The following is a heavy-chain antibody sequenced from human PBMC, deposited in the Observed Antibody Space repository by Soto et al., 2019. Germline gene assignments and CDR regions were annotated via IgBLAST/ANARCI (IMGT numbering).Heavy chain of an antibody. V-gene: IGHV3-30*18. Sequence: QVQLVESGGGVVQPGRSLRLSCAASGFTFSSYGMHWVRQAPGKGLEWVAVISYDGSNKYYADSVKGRFTISRDNSKNALYLQVNSLRAEDTAVYYCAKLGGSYSRGAILDYWGQGTLVTVSS. D-gene: IGHD1-26*01. CDR3: AKLGGSYSRGAILDY. CDR2: ISYDGSNK. J-gene: IGHJ4*02. CDR1: GFTFSSYG.